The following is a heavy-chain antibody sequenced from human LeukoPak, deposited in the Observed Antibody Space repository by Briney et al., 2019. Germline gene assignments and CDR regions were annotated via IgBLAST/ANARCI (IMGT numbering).Heavy chain of an antibody. J-gene: IGHJ4*02. CDR2: INPNSGGT. D-gene: IGHD6-13*01. V-gene: IGHV1-2*02. CDR3: ARDGQGAGKTYDY. CDR1: GYTFTGYY. Sequence: GASVKVSCKXSGYTFTGYYMHWVRQAPGQGLEWMGYINPNSGGTKYAQKFQGRITMTRDTSISTAYMELSRLRSDDTAVYYCARDGQGAGKTYDYWGQGALVTVPS.